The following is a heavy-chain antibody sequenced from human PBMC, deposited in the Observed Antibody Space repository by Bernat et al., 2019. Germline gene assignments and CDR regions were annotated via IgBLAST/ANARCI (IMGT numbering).Heavy chain of an antibody. V-gene: IGHV3-30*01. CDR2: ISYDGSNK. D-gene: IGHD2-2*01. Sequence: QVQLVESGGGVVQPGRSLRLSCAASGFTFSSYAMHWVRQAPGKGLEWVAVISYDGSNKYYADSVKGRFTISRDNSKNTLYLQMNSLRAEDTAVYYCARGGYQLHWGQGTLVTVSS. J-gene: IGHJ4*02. CDR1: GFTFSSYA. CDR3: ARGGYQLH.